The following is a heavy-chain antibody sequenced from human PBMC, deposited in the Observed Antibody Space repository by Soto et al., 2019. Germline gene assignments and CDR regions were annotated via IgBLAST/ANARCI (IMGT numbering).Heavy chain of an antibody. CDR3: AKTVPSYYDSHHAFDI. CDR2: ISGSGGST. CDR1: GFTFSSYA. Sequence: EVHLLESGGGLVQPGGSLRLSCAASGFTFSSYAMSWVRQAPGKGLEWVSAISGSGGSTYYADSVKGRFTISRDNSKNTLNLQMNSLRPEDTAVYYCAKTVPSYYDSHHAFDIWGQGTMVTVSS. V-gene: IGHV3-23*01. D-gene: IGHD3-22*01. J-gene: IGHJ3*02.